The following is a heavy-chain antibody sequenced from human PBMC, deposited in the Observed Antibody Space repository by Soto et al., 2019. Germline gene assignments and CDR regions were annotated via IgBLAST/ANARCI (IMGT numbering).Heavy chain of an antibody. Sequence: PGGSLRLSCAGSGFNFRTYWMHWVRQAPGKGLEWVSRINGDGSSTSYADSVKGRFTISRDNAKNTLYLQMSSLRPEDAAVYYCARNYYFQNSGYFHNWFDPWGQGTLVTVSS. CDR2: INGDGSST. D-gene: IGHD3-22*01. V-gene: IGHV3-74*01. CDR1: GFNFRTYW. CDR3: ARNYYFQNSGYFHNWFDP. J-gene: IGHJ5*02.